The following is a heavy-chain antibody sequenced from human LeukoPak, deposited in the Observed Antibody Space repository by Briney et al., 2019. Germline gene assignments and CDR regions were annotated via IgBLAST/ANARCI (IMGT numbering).Heavy chain of an antibody. CDR3: TASDHLYCSSISCHFDY. D-gene: IGHD2-2*01. CDR2: IQSRNYGGTT. J-gene: IGHJ4*02. CDR1: GFTFSSYW. Sequence: GGSLRLSCAASGFTFSSYWMSWVRQAPGKGLEWVGFIQSRNYGGTTQHAASVKGRFTISRDDSKSIAYLQMNSLKTEDTAVYYCTASDHLYCSSISCHFDYWGQGTLVTVSS. V-gene: IGHV3-49*04.